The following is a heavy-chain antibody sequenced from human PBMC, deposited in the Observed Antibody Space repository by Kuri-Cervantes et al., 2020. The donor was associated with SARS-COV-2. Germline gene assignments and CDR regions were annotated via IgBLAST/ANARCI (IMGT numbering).Heavy chain of an antibody. CDR3: ARDLGEGPTGY. D-gene: IGHD3-16*01. Sequence: SVKVSCKASGGTFSSYAISWVRQAPGQGLEWMGRIIPILGIANYAQKFQGRVTITADKSTSTAYMELSSLRSEDTAVYYCARDLGEGPTGYWGQGTLVTVSS. CDR1: GGTFSSYA. J-gene: IGHJ4*02. CDR2: IIPILGIA. V-gene: IGHV1-69*04.